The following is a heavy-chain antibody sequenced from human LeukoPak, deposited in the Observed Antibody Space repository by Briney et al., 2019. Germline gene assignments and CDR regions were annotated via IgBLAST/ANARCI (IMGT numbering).Heavy chain of an antibody. J-gene: IGHJ4*02. D-gene: IGHD2-2*02. CDR1: GGSFSGYY. CDR2: INHSGST. CDR3: ARRVGGYCSSTSCYKLGYFDY. V-gene: IGHV4-34*01. Sequence: SETLSLTCAVYGGSFSGYYWSWIRQPPGKGLEWIGEINHSGSTNYNPSLKSRVTISVDTSKNQFSLKLSSVTAADTAVYYCARRVGGYCSSTSCYKLGYFDYWGQGTLVTVSS.